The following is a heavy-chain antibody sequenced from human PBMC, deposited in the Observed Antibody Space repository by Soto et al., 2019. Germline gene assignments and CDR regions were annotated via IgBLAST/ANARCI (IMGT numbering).Heavy chain of an antibody. CDR1: GYTFTSYA. Sequence: QVQLVQSGAEEKKPGASVKVSCKASGYTFTSYAMHWVRQAPGQRLEWMGWINAGNGNTKYSQKFQGRVTITRDTSASTAYMELSSLRSEDTAVYYCARNEVGLRVFDYLGQGTLVTVSS. J-gene: IGHJ4*02. CDR3: ARNEVGLRVFDY. D-gene: IGHD5-12*01. CDR2: INAGNGNT. V-gene: IGHV1-3*05.